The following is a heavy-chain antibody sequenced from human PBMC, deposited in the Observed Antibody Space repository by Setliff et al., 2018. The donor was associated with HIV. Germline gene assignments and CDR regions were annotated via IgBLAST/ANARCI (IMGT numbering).Heavy chain of an antibody. D-gene: IGHD2-21*02. CDR3: AKGGDSHY. CDR2: ISGSGGST. CDR1: GFTVSSNY. Sequence: PGGSLRLSCAASGFTVSSNYMSWVRQAPGKGLEWVPGISGSGGSTYYSDSVKGRFTISRDNSNNTVYLQMNSLRAEDTAVYYCAKGGDSHYWGQGTLVTVSS. V-gene: IGHV3-23*01. J-gene: IGHJ4*02.